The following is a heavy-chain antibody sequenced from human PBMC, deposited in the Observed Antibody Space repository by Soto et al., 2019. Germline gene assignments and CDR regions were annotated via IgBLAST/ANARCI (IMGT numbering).Heavy chain of an antibody. CDR3: ARSWVTGKGGIDV. D-gene: IGHD3-16*01. Sequence: ASVKVSCKASGYTFTSHGLSWVRQAPGQGLEWMGWINGYTGNTNYAQKFQGRVTMTTDTSTNTAYLDLWTLISDDTAVYYCARSWVTGKGGIDVWGQGTTVTVSS. V-gene: IGHV1-18*01. CDR1: GYTFTSHG. CDR2: INGYTGNT. J-gene: IGHJ6*02.